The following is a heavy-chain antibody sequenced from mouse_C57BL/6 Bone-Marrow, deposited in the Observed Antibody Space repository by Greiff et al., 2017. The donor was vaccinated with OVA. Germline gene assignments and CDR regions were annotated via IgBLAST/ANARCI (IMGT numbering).Heavy chain of an antibody. CDR1: GYSITSDY. J-gene: IGHJ4*01. CDR2: ISYSGST. Sequence: EVKLMESGPGLAKPSQTLSLTCSVTGYSITSDYWNWVRKFPGNKLESMGYISYSGSTYYNPSLKSRISITRDTYTNQYYLQLNSVTTEDTATYYCARLIWGGGYYYAMDYWGQGTSVTVSS. D-gene: IGHD2-4*01. V-gene: IGHV3-8*01. CDR3: ARLIWGGGYYYAMDY.